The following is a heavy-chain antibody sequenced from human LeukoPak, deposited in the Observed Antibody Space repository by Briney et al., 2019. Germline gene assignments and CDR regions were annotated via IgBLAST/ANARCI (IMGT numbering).Heavy chain of an antibody. D-gene: IGHD2-21*01. J-gene: IGHJ6*03. Sequence: GGSLRLSCAASGFPFSSYGMHWVRQAPGKGLEWVAFIRYDGSNKYYADSVKARFTISRDNSKNTLYLQVHTLRAEDRAVYYCAKDGEPEIGYYYYYMDVWGKGATVTVSS. CDR1: GFPFSSYG. CDR2: IRYDGSNK. CDR3: AKDGEPEIGYYYYYMDV. V-gene: IGHV3-30*02.